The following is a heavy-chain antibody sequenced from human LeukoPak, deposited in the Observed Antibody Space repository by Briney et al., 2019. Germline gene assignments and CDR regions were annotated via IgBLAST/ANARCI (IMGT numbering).Heavy chain of an antibody. D-gene: IGHD2-15*01. V-gene: IGHV3-7*01. Sequence: GGSLRLSCEASGLTFNNYWMTWVRQAPGKGLEWVANIKQDGSEKYYVDSVKGRFTISRDNAKNSLYLQMNSLRVEDTAVYYCARRRGSYCFDYWGQGTLVTVSS. CDR3: ARRRGSYCFDY. J-gene: IGHJ4*02. CDR1: GLTFNNYW. CDR2: IKQDGSEK.